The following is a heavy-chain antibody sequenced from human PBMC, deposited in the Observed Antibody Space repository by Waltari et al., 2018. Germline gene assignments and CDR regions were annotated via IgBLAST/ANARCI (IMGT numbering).Heavy chain of an antibody. J-gene: IGHJ4*02. CDR2: IYYSGST. Sequence: QVQLQESGPGLVKPSETLSLTCTVSGGSISSYYWSWIRQPPGKGLEWIGYIYYSGSTNYNPSLKSRVTISVDTSKNQFSLKLSSVTAADTAVYYCARTVRWFEYYFDYWGQGTLVTVSS. V-gene: IGHV4-59*01. CDR1: GGSISSYY. D-gene: IGHD3-10*01. CDR3: ARTVRWFEYYFDY.